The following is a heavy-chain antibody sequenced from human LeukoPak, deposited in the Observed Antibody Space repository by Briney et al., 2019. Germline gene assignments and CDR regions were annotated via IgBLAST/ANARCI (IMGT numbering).Heavy chain of an antibody. V-gene: IGHV4-59*01. D-gene: IGHD3-22*01. CDR1: GGSISSYY. CDR3: ARSSWGDSSGYFDY. CDR2: IYYSGST. J-gene: IGHJ4*02. Sequence: PSETLSLTCTVSGGSISSYYWSWIRQPPGKGLEWNGYIYYSGSTNYNPSLKSRVTISVDTSKNQFSLKLSSVTAADTAVYYRARSSWGDSSGYFDYWGQGTLVTVSS.